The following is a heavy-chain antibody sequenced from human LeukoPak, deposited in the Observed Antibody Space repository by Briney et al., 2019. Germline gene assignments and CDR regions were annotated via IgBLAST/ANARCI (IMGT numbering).Heavy chain of an antibody. D-gene: IGHD2-15*01. CDR1: GFTFSTYG. Sequence: GGSLRLSCAASGFTFSTYGMNWVRQAPGKGLEWVSYISSSGGPIYYADSVKGRFTISRDNAKNSLYLQMNSLRDEDTAVYYCARAGSGGSNYFDYWGQGTLVTVSS. J-gene: IGHJ4*02. CDR2: ISSSGGPI. V-gene: IGHV3-48*02. CDR3: ARAGSGGSNYFDY.